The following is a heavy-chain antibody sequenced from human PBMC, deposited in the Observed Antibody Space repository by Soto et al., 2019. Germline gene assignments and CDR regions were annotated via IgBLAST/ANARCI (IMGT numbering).Heavy chain of an antibody. V-gene: IGHV4-31*03. D-gene: IGHD3-10*01. CDR2: IFYSGIH. CDR1: RGSINSGGYF. CDR3: ARGRTYYDS. J-gene: IGHJ4*02. Sequence: SETLSLTCTVSRGSINSGGYFWSWIRHHPGKGLEWIGSIFYSGIHYYNPSLKSRCSMSVDTSKRQLSLRPRFATAADTAVYYCARGRTYYDSWAQGTLVTVSS.